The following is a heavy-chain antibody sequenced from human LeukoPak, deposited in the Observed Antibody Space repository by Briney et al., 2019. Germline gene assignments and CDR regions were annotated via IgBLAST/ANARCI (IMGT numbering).Heavy chain of an antibody. Sequence: GGSLRLSCATSGFTFSTYAMSWVRQAPGKGLEWVSAISGGAGSTSYADSEKGRFTISRDNSKNTLYLQMNSLRAEDTAVYYCAKAEGIAAAGTIDYWGQGTLVTVSS. CDR2: ISGGAGST. D-gene: IGHD6-13*01. CDR3: AKAEGIAAAGTIDY. CDR1: GFTFSTYA. V-gene: IGHV3-23*01. J-gene: IGHJ4*02.